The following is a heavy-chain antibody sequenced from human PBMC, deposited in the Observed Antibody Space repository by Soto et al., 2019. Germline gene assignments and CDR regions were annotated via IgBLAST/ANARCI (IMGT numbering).Heavy chain of an antibody. J-gene: IGHJ5*02. CDR1: GYSFTSYW. Sequence: GESLKISCKGSGYSFTSYWIGWVRQMPGKGLEWMGIIYPGDSDTRYSPSFQGQVTISADKSISTAYLQWSSLKASDTAMYYCARIGPPPYDSSGYYSWFDPWGQGTLVTVSS. CDR2: IYPGDSDT. D-gene: IGHD3-22*01. V-gene: IGHV5-51*01. CDR3: ARIGPPPYDSSGYYSWFDP.